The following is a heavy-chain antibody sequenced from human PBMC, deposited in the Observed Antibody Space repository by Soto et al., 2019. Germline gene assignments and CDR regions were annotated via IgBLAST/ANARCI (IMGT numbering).Heavy chain of an antibody. J-gene: IGHJ2*01. V-gene: IGHV1-69*06. CDR1: GGTFSSYA. D-gene: IGHD3-10*01. CDR3: ERDGGLYYYGSGATPTRYFDL. CDR2: IIPIFGTA. Sequence: QVQLVQSGAEVKKPGSSVKVSCKASGGTFSSYAISWVRQAPGQGLEWMGGIIPIFGTANYAQKFQGKVTNHADKSTSTAYMELSSLRSEDTAVYYCERDGGLYYYGSGATPTRYFDLWGRGTLVTVSS.